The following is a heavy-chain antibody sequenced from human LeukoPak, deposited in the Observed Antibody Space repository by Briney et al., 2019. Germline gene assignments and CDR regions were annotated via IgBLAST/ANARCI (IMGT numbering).Heavy chain of an antibody. CDR3: ARQNYGAAPLRY. V-gene: IGHV4-4*02. Sequence: PSDTLSLTCAVSGGSHSSSNWLSWVRQPPGNGQEWIGEIYHSGSNNYNPTIKSRVTISVDTSKNQFSLKLSSVTAADTAVYYWARQNYGAAPLRYWGQGTLVTVSS. J-gene: IGHJ4*02. CDR2: IYHSGSN. CDR1: GGSHSSSNW. D-gene: IGHD4/OR15-4a*01.